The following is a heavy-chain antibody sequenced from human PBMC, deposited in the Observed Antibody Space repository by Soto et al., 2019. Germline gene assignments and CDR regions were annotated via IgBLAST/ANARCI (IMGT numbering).Heavy chain of an antibody. CDR3: VMVDNYVTPTPQDV. CDR2: ISPYTGNT. CDR1: GYIFVNYG. V-gene: IGHV1-18*01. D-gene: IGHD3-16*01. J-gene: IGHJ6*02. Sequence: QVQLVQSGDEVKKPGASVKVSCKASGYIFVNYGIAWVRQAPGQGLEWMGWISPYTGNTHSASKVQGRLTMTTDTXSSTAYMDLGSLTSDDTAVYYCVMVDNYVTPTPQDVWGQGTTVTVSS.